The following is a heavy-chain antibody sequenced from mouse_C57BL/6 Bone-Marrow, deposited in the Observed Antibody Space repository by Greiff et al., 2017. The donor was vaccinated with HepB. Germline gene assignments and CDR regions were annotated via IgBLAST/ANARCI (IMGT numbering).Heavy chain of an antibody. Sequence: VQLQQSGAELARPGASVKMSCKASGYTFTSYTMHWVKQRPGQGLEWIGYINPSSGYTKYNQKFKDKATLTADKSSSTAYMQPSSLTSEDSAVYYCARSNSPITTVVDYWGQGTTLTVSS. CDR3: ARSNSPITTVVDY. J-gene: IGHJ2*01. V-gene: IGHV1-4*01. CDR1: GYTFTSYT. CDR2: INPSSGYT. D-gene: IGHD1-1*01.